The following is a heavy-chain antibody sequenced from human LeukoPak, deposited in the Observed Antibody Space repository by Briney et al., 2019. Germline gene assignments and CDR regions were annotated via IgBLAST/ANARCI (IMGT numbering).Heavy chain of an antibody. Sequence: SETLSLTCTVSGGSISSYYWSWIRQPPGKGLEWIGFIYYTGTTNYNPSLKSRVTMSVDMSKNQFSLRLRSVTAADTAVYFCGRDGYTASYYSLDFWGPGIQVIVSS. CDR1: GGSISSYY. J-gene: IGHJ4*02. D-gene: IGHD1-26*01. V-gene: IGHV4-59*12. CDR3: GRDGYTASYYSLDF. CDR2: IYYTGTT.